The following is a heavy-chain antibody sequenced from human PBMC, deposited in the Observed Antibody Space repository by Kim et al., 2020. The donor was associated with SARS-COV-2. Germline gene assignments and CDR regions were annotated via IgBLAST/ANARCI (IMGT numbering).Heavy chain of an antibody. D-gene: IGHD5-12*01. Sequence: GGSLRLSCAASGFTFSSYAMSWVRQAPGKGLEWVSAISGSGGSSYYADSVKGRFTISRDNSKNMLHLQMNSLTAEDTAVYYCAKEGPTIPYYYGMDVWGLGPTVTVSS. CDR2: ISGSGGSS. J-gene: IGHJ6*02. V-gene: IGHV3-23*01. CDR3: AKEGPTIPYYYGMDV. CDR1: GFTFSSYA.